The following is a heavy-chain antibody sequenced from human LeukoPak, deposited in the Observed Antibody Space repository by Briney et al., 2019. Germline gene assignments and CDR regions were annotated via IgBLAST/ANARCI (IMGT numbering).Heavy chain of an antibody. CDR1: GFTVSSNS. CDR2: IYSDNT. CDR3: ARGSRGNFDY. D-gene: IGHD2-15*01. Sequence: GGSLRLSCTVSGFTVSSNSMSWVRQAPGKGLEWVSLIYSDNTHYADSVKGRFTISRDNAKNSLYLQMNSLRAEDTAVYYCARGSRGNFDYWGQGTLVTVPS. J-gene: IGHJ4*02. V-gene: IGHV3-53*01.